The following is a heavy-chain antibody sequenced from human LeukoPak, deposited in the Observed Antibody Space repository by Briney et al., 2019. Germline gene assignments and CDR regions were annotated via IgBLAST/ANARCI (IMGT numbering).Heavy chain of an antibody. Sequence: GGSLRLSFAASGFTFSSYGMHWVRQAPGKGLEWVALIRYDGSNKYYADSVKGRFTISRDNSKNTLYLQMNSLRAEDTAVYYCAKGSGWYEGNFDYWGQGTLVTVSS. D-gene: IGHD6-19*01. CDR1: GFTFSSYG. CDR3: AKGSGWYEGNFDY. V-gene: IGHV3-30*02. CDR2: IRYDGSNK. J-gene: IGHJ4*02.